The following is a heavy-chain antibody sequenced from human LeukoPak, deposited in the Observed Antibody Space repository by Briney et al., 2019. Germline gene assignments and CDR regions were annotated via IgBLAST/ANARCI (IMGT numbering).Heavy chain of an antibody. Sequence: PGGSLRLSCAASGFTFTTYWMHWVRQAPGKGLEWVAVIQNDASTENFADSVKGRFTISRDNSKNTVFLQMNSLRVEDTAVYYCARELSQIVWGGLDYGGQGTLVSVSS. D-gene: IGHD2-21*01. CDR1: GFTFTTYW. CDR3: ARELSQIVWGGLDY. J-gene: IGHJ4*02. V-gene: IGHV3-30*03. CDR2: IQNDASTE.